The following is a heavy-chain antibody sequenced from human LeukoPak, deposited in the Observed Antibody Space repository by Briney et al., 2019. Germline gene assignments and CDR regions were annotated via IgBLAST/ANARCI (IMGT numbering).Heavy chain of an antibody. J-gene: IGHJ4*02. D-gene: IGHD3-10*01. V-gene: IGHV1-46*01. CDR1: GYIFTSYY. CDR2: INPNGGST. CDR3: ARTMVRGVNHYFDY. Sequence: GASVNVSCTASGYIFTSYYLHWVRQAPGQGLEWMGVINPNGGSTSYAQKLQGRVTVTGDTSTSTVYMELSGLRSEDAAIYYCARTMVRGVNHYFDYWGQGTLVTVSS.